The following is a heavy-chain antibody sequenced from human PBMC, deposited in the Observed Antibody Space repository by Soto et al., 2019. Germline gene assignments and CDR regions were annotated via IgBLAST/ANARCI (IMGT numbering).Heavy chain of an antibody. Sequence: SVKVSCKASGGTFSSYAISWVRQAPGQGLEWMGGIIPIFGTANYAQKFQGRVTITADESTSTAYMELSSLRSEDTAVYYCARDFGLIAVAGTKDYYYYGMDVWGQGTTVTVSS. V-gene: IGHV1-69*13. CDR3: ARDFGLIAVAGTKDYYYYGMDV. CDR1: GGTFSSYA. CDR2: IIPIFGTA. J-gene: IGHJ6*02. D-gene: IGHD6-19*01.